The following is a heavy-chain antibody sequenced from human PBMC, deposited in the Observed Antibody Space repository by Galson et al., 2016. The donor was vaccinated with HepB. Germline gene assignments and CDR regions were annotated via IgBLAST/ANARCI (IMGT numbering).Heavy chain of an antibody. J-gene: IGHJ3*02. CDR1: GIRFNAYGG. D-gene: IGHD6-6*01. V-gene: IGHV3-33*01. Sequence: SLRLSCAASGIRFNAYGGTHWVRQAPGKGLEWVAVIWYNEMNKHYADSVKGRFTIPKDDSKNTVYLEMNSLRDEDTAVYYCTRDGLGGTNDAFDIWGQGTFVAVSS. CDR2: IWYNEMNK. CDR3: TRDGLGGTNDAFDI.